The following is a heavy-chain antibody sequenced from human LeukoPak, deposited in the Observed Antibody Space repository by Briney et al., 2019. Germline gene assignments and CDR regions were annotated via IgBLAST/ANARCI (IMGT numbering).Heavy chain of an antibody. CDR2: ISSSGSVI. Sequence: GGSLRLSCAASGFTFSSYEMNWVRQAPGKGLEWVSYISSSGSVIYFADSVKGRFTISRDNAKNSLYLQMNSLRAEDTGVYYCARDAYYYDSSEGEHYYYHYGMDVWGQGTTVTVSS. CDR3: ARDAYYYDSSEGEHYYYHYGMDV. D-gene: IGHD3-22*01. V-gene: IGHV3-48*03. CDR1: GFTFSSYE. J-gene: IGHJ6*02.